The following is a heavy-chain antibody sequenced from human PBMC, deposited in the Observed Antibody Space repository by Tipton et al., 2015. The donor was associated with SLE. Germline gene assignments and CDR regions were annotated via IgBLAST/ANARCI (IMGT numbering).Heavy chain of an antibody. CDR2: IYNGGST. D-gene: IGHD2-8*01. J-gene: IGHJ4*02. CDR1: GGSITSGPYY. Sequence: TLSLTCTVSGGSITSGPYYWSWIRSPAGKGLEWIGRIYNGGSTNYNPSLKSRLSMSVDTSKNQMSLKLNSVTAADTAVYYCARTNRGCFDYWGQGTLVTVSS. CDR3: ARTNRGCFDY. V-gene: IGHV4-61*02.